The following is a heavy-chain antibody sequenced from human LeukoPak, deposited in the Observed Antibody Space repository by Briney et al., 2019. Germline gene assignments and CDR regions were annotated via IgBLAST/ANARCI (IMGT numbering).Heavy chain of an antibody. V-gene: IGHV3-48*03. J-gene: IGHJ4*02. Sequence: PPGGSLRLSCAASGFTFSSYEMNWVRQAPGKGLEWVSYISSSGSTIYYADSGKGRFTISRDNAKNSLFLQMNSLRAEDTAIYYCAMFYFDYWGQGTLVTVSS. CDR3: AMFYFDY. CDR1: GFTFSSYE. CDR2: ISSSGSTI.